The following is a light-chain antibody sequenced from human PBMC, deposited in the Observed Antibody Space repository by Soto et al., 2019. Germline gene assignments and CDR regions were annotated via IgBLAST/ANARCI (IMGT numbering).Light chain of an antibody. CDR3: QQYHSYGRT. V-gene: IGKV1-5*03. CDR2: KAS. J-gene: IGKJ2*01. CDR1: QSISSW. Sequence: DIQMTQSPSTLSASVGDRVTITCRASQSISSWLAWYHQKPGKAPKLLIYKASSLESGVPSRFSGSGSGTEFTLTISSLQPDDFATYYCQQYHSYGRTFWQGTKLEIK.